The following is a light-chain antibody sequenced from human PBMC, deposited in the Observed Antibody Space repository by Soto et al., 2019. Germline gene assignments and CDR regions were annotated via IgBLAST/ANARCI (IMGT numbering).Light chain of an antibody. V-gene: IGKV1-5*01. J-gene: IGKJ2*01. CDR3: QQYTTFSPT. CDR1: QSVSPW. CDR2: DVS. Sequence: IQMTQTPSTLSASVGARVTTTCRASQSVSPWLAWYQQTPGKAPKLLIYDVSNLQFGIPSRFSGSGSETEFTLTISCLQPDDFATYYCQQYTTFSPTFGQGTKLDI.